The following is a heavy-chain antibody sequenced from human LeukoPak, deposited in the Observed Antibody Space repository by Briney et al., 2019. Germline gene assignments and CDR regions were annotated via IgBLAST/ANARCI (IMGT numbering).Heavy chain of an antibody. V-gene: IGHV1-24*01. CDR3: ATESYSGSYLYAFDI. J-gene: IGHJ3*02. D-gene: IGHD1-26*01. CDR1: GYTLTELS. CDR2: FDPEDGET. Sequence: ASVKVSCKVSGYTLTELSMHWVRQAPGKGPEWMGGFDPEDGETIYAQKFQGRVTMTEDTSTDTAYMELSSLRSEDTAVYYCATESYSGSYLYAFDIWGQGTMVTVSS.